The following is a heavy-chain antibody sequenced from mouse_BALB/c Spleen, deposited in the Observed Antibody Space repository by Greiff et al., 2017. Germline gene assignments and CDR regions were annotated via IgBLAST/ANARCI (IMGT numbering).Heavy chain of an antibody. Sequence: EVKLMESGGGLVQPGGSRKLSCAASGFTFSSFGMHWVRQAPEKGLEWVAYISSGSSTIYYADTVKGRFTISRDNPKNTLFLQMTSLRSEDTAMYYCAREGYGGMDYWGQGTSVTVSS. D-gene: IGHD2-14*01. V-gene: IGHV5-17*02. J-gene: IGHJ4*01. CDR2: ISSGSSTI. CDR1: GFTFSSFG. CDR3: AREGYGGMDY.